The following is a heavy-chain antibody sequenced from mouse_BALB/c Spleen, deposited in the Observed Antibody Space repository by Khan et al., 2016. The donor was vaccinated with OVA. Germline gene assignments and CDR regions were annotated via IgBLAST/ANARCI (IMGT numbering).Heavy chain of an antibody. J-gene: IGHJ4*01. CDR1: GFTLTNYG. CDR3: AIQSYYRYNLFAY. Sequence: VQLVESGPGLVAPSQSLSITCTVSGFTLTNYGVHWVRQPPGKGLEWLAVIWSDGSTTYNSAHKYRRTINKDNSKNQVFLEMNSLQTDDTAMYFCAIQSYYRYNLFAYWGQGTSVTVSS. CDR2: IWSDGST. D-gene: IGHD2-12*01. V-gene: IGHV2-6*02.